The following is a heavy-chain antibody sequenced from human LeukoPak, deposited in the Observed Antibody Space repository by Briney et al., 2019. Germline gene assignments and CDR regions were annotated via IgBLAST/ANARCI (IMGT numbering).Heavy chain of an antibody. Sequence: SQTLSLTCAISGDSVSSNSAAWNWIRQSPSRGLEWLGRTYYRSKWYNDYAVSVNSRITINPDTSKNQFSLQLNSVTPEDTAVYYCARSLRLTGIRGYNWFDPWGQGTLVTVSS. D-gene: IGHD3-9*01. CDR1: GDSVSSNSAA. V-gene: IGHV6-1*01. CDR2: TYYRSKWYN. J-gene: IGHJ5*02. CDR3: ARSLRLTGIRGYNWFDP.